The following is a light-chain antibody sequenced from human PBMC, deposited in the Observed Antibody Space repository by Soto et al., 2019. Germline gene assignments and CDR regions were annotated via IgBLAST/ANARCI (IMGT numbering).Light chain of an antibody. Sequence: EIVMTQSPATLSVSPGERATLSCRASRYIRSSVAWYQQKPGQAPRLLIYGASTRATGVPARFSGSGSGTDLTLTVTSLEPEDFAVYYCQQYVVSPGTFGQGTKVDIK. CDR2: GAS. CDR3: QQYVVSPGT. CDR1: RYIRSS. V-gene: IGKV3-15*01. J-gene: IGKJ1*01.